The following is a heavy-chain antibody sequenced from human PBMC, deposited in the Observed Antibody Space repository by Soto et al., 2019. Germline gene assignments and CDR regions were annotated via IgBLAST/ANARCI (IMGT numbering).Heavy chain of an antibody. Sequence: EVPLLESGGGLVQPGGSLRLSSAASGFTFSSYAMSWVRQAPGKGLEWVSAISGSGGSTYYADSVKGRFTISRDNSKNTLYLQMNSLRAEDTAVYYCAKDLTVGATGYYYYYGMDVWGQGTTVTVSS. CDR1: GFTFSSYA. CDR3: AKDLTVGATGYYYYYGMDV. CDR2: ISGSGGST. J-gene: IGHJ6*02. V-gene: IGHV3-23*01. D-gene: IGHD1-26*01.